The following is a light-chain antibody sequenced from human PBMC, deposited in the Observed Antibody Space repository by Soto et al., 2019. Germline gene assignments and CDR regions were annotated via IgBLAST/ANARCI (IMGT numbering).Light chain of an antibody. CDR3: QQRGNCPLP. CDR2: DAS. V-gene: IGKV3-11*01. Sequence: ETVLTQSPATLSLSPGERATLSCRASQSVSSYFAWYQQKPGQAPRLLSYDASNRATGIPARFSGSGSGTDFTPTISSLEPDDFSVYDCQQRGNCPLPCAQGTEA. CDR1: QSVSSY. J-gene: IGKJ1*01.